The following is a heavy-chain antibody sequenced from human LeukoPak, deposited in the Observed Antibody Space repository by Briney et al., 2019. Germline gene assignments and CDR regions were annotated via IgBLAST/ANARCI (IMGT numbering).Heavy chain of an antibody. CDR2: INPNSGGT. D-gene: IGHD2-2*01. CDR1: GYTFTAYY. CDR3: AKASGLYCSSTSCYDCDV. J-gene: IGHJ6*04. Sequence: ASVKVSCKASGYTFTAYYIHWVRQAPGQGLEWMGWINPNSGGTNYAQKFQGRVTLTRDTSITTAYMELSRLRSDDTAVYYCAKASGLYCSSTSCYDCDVWGKGATVTVSS. V-gene: IGHV1-2*02.